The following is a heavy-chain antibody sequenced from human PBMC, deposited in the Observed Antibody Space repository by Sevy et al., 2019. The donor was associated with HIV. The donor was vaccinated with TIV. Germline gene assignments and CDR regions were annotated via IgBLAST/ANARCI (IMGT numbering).Heavy chain of an antibody. J-gene: IGHJ2*01. CDR2: ISYDGSNK. Sequence: GGSLRLSCAASGFTFSSYAMHWVRQAPDKGLEWVAVISYDGSNKYYADSVKGRFTISRDNSKNTLYLQMNSLRAEDTAVYYCARGIAVAGIWDWYFDLWGRGTLVTVSS. CDR3: ARGIAVAGIWDWYFDL. CDR1: GFTFSSYA. D-gene: IGHD6-19*01. V-gene: IGHV3-30-3*01.